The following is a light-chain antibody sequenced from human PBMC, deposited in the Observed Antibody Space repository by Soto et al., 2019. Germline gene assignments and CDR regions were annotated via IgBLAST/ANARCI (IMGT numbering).Light chain of an antibody. Sequence: IVLTQSPSTLSVPPDKRASLSCRASQTVSRNLAWYQQRPGQAPRLLIYDISNRAAGVPARFSGSGSETEFTLTIRSLQSEDCAVYFCQQYNNWHSFGQVT. CDR1: QTVSRN. J-gene: IGKJ5*01. V-gene: IGKV3-15*01. CDR3: QQYNNWHS. CDR2: DIS.